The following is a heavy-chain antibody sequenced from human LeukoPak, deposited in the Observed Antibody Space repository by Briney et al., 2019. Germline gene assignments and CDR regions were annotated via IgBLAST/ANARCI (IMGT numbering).Heavy chain of an antibody. Sequence: PGGSLRLSCAASGFTFSSYSMNWVRQAPGKGLEWVSSISGSGGSTYYADSVKGRFTISRDNSKNTLYLQMNSLRAEDTAVYYCAKDRSLSSSGTGSFDYWGQGTLVTVSS. D-gene: IGHD6-13*01. CDR3: AKDRSLSSSGTGSFDY. J-gene: IGHJ4*02. CDR1: GFTFSSYS. CDR2: ISGSGGST. V-gene: IGHV3-23*01.